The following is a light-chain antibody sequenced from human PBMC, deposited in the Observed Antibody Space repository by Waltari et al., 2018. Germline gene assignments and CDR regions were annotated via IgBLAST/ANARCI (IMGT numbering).Light chain of an antibody. V-gene: IGKV4-1*01. CDR3: HQYYTLPYT. Sequence: DIVMTQSPDSLAVSLGERATLRCKSSQTVFNRSNNRNSLAWYQQKSGQPPKLLIYWASTRESGVPDRFTGRGSGTDFSLTISSLQAEDVALYFCHQYYTLPYTFGQGTKLEI. CDR1: QTVFNRSNNRNS. CDR2: WAS. J-gene: IGKJ2*01.